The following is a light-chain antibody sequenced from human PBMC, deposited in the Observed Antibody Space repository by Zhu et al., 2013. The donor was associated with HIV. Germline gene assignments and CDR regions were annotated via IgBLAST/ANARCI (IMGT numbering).Light chain of an antibody. CDR1: DNLFYSSNSKNY. CDR3: QQTIRTPYT. J-gene: IGKJ2*01. V-gene: IGKV4-1*01. CDR2: WAS. Sequence: DIVMTQSPDSLTVSLGERATITCKSSDNLFYSSNSKNYFAWYQQKSGQPPTLIMSWASTRESGVPDRFIGSGSGTQFTLTINNVQAEDVAIYYCQQTIRTPYTFGQGTRLEVE.